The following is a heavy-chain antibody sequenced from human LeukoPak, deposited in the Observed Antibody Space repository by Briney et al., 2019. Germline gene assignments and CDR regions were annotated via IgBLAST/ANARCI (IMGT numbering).Heavy chain of an antibody. J-gene: IGHJ4*02. V-gene: IGHV3-23*01. D-gene: IGHD3-16*01. CDR3: AKQFRGGAIDY. CDR2: IGGSGDST. CDR1: GFTFGSYA. Sequence: PGGSLRLSCAASGFTFGSYAMSWVRQAPGKGLEWVSAIGGSGDSTYYADSVKGQFTISRDNSKNTLYLQMNSLRAEDTAVYYCAKQFRGGAIDYWGQGTLVTVSS.